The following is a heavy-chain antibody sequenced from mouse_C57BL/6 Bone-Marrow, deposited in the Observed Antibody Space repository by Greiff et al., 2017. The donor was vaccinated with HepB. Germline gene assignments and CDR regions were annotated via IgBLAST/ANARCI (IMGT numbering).Heavy chain of an antibody. D-gene: IGHD2-5*01. CDR2: IDPNNGGT. V-gene: IGHV1-18*01. Sequence: VQLKQSGPELVKPGASVKIPCKASGYTFTDYNMHWVKQSHGQSLEWIGDIDPNNGGTIYNQNFKGKATLTVDKSSSTAYMELRSLTSEDTAVYYCAGSNYVVWFAYWGQGTLVTVSA. CDR1: GYTFTDYN. J-gene: IGHJ3*01. CDR3: AGSNYVVWFAY.